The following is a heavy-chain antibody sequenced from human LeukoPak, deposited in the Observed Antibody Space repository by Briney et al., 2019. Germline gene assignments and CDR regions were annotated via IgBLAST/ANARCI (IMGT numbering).Heavy chain of an antibody. J-gene: IGHJ6*04. D-gene: IGHD2-2*01. V-gene: IGHV1-69*05. CDR1: GGTFSSYA. Sequence: ASVKVSCKASGGTFSSYAISWVRQAPGQGLEWMGGIIPIFGTANYAQKFQGRVTITTDESTSTAYMELSSLRSEDTAVYYCARPVGYCSSTSCPMDVWAKGPRSPSPQ. CDR2: IIPIFGTA. CDR3: ARPVGYCSSTSCPMDV.